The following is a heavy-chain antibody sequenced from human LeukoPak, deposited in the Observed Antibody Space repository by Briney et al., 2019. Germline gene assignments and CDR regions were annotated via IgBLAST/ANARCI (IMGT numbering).Heavy chain of an antibody. J-gene: IGHJ2*01. D-gene: IGHD6-19*01. V-gene: IGHV3-53*01. CDR3: AREGIAVELWYFDL. CDR1: GFTVSSNY. Sequence: PGGSLRLSCAASGFTVSSNYMSWVRQAPGKGLEWVSVIYSGGSTYYADSVKGRFTISRDNSKNTLYLQMNSLRAEDTAVYYCAREGIAVELWYFDLWGRGTLVTVSS. CDR2: IYSGGST.